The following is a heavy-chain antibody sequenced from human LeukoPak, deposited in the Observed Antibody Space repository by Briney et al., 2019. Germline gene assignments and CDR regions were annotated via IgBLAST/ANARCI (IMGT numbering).Heavy chain of an antibody. D-gene: IGHD6-13*01. V-gene: IGHV4-59*01. CDR3: ARAVYSSSALDY. CDR1: GGAITNYY. Sequence: PSETLSLTCGVSGGAITNYYWNWIRQAPGKGLEWLGYIYYTGSTTYNPSVKSRITISLDTSKKQISLKLHSVTAADTAVYYCARAVYSSSALDYWGQGTLVTVSS. CDR2: IYYTGST. J-gene: IGHJ4*02.